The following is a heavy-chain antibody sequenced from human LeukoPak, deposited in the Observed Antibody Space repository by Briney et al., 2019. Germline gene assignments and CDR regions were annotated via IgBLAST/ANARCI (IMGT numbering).Heavy chain of an antibody. J-gene: IGHJ4*02. CDR1: GFTCSSYS. CDR3: ARWGSSCPFDY. V-gene: IGHV3-21*01. D-gene: IGHD6-13*01. Sequence: PGGSLRLSCAASGFTCSSYSMNWVRQAPGKELEWVSSISSSSSYIYYADSVKGRFTISRDNAKNSLYLQMNSLRAEDTAVYYCARWGSSCPFDYWGQGTLVTVSS. CDR2: ISSSSSYI.